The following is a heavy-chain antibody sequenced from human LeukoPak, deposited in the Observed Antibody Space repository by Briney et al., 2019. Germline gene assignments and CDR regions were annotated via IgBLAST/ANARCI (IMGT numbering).Heavy chain of an antibody. J-gene: IGHJ4*02. CDR3: ARFYSNSLYFDS. V-gene: IGHV4-4*09. D-gene: IGHD4-11*01. CDR1: GGSISSYY. Sequence: SETLSLTCTVSGGSISSYYWSWIRQPPGKGLEWIGYIYTSGSTNYNPSLKSRVTISVDTSKNQLSLKLSSVTAADTAVYSCARFYSNSLYFDSWGQGTLVTVSS. CDR2: IYTSGST.